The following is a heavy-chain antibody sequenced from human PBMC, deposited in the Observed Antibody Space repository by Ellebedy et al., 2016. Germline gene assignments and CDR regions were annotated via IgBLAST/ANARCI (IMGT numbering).Heavy chain of an antibody. CDR1: GGSFSGYY. J-gene: IGHJ4*02. CDR3: ARVTTMVRGVIDY. V-gene: IGHV4-34*01. CDR2: INHSGST. D-gene: IGHD3-10*01. Sequence: SETLSLXXAVYGGSFSGYYWSWIRQPPGKGLEWIGEINHSGSTNYNPSLKSRVTISVDTSKNQFSLKLTSVTAADTAVYYCARVTTMVRGVIDYWGQGALVTVSS.